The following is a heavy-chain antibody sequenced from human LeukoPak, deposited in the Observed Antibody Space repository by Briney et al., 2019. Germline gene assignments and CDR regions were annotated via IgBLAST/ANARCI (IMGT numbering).Heavy chain of an antibody. Sequence: ASVKVSCKASGYTFTSYDINWVRQATGQGLEWMGWMNPNSGNTGYAQKLQGRVTMTTDTSTSTAYMELRSLRSDDTAVYYCARFRRAAAFDYWGQGTLVTVSS. CDR2: MNPNSGNT. J-gene: IGHJ4*02. CDR3: ARFRRAAAFDY. CDR1: GYTFTSYD. V-gene: IGHV1-8*02. D-gene: IGHD6-25*01.